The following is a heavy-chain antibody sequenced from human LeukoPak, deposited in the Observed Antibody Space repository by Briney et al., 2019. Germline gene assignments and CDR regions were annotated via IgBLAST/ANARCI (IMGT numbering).Heavy chain of an antibody. V-gene: IGHV1-18*01. CDR2: ISAYNGNT. D-gene: IGHD3-22*01. CDR3: ARKVVTSSNNWFDP. Sequence: ASVKVSCKASGYTFTSYGISWVRQAPGQGLEWMGWISAYNGNTNYAQKLQGRATMTTDTSTSTAYMELRSLRSDDTAVYYCARKVVTSSNNWFDPWGQGTLVTVSS. J-gene: IGHJ5*02. CDR1: GYTFTSYG.